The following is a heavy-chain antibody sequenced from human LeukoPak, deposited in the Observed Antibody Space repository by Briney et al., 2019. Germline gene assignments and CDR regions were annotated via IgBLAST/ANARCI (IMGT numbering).Heavy chain of an antibody. CDR2: ISSSSSYI. CDR3: ARIAGGAKTYYYYMDV. V-gene: IGHV3-21*01. J-gene: IGHJ6*03. D-gene: IGHD3-10*01. Sequence: GGSLRLSCAASGFTFSSYEMNWVRQAPGKGLEWVSSISSSSSYIYYADSVKGRFTISRDNAKNSLYLQMNSLRAEDTAVYYCARIAGGAKTYYYYMDVWGKGTTVTISS. CDR1: GFTFSSYE.